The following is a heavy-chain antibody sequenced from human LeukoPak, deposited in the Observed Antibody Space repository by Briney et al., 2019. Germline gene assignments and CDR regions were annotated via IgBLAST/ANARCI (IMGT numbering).Heavy chain of an antibody. Sequence: GGSLRLSCAASGFTFSSYAMSWVRQAPGKGLEWVSAISGSGGSTYYADSVKGRFTISRDNSKNTLYPQKNSLRAEETAVYYCAKASGGSSSHFDYWGQGTLVTVSS. D-gene: IGHD6-6*01. CDR2: ISGSGGST. V-gene: IGHV3-23*01. CDR3: AKASGGSSSHFDY. J-gene: IGHJ4*02. CDR1: GFTFSSYA.